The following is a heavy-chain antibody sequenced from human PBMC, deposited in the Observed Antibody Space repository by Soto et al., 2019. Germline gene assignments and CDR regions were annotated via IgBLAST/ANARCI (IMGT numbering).Heavy chain of an antibody. V-gene: IGHV1-69*02. D-gene: IGHD6-6*01. J-gene: IGHJ6*02. CDR3: GSKLAAATNYYYYGMDV. Sequence: SVKVSCKASGGTFSSYTISWVRQAPGQGLEWMGRIIPILGIANYAQKFQGRVTITADESTSTAYMELSSLRSEDTAVYYCGSKLAAATNYYYYGMDVWGQGTTVTVSS. CDR2: IIPILGIA. CDR1: GGTFSSYT.